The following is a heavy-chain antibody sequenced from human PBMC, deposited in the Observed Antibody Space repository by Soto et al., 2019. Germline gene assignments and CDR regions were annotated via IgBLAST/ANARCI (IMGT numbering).Heavy chain of an antibody. CDR3: AKDGYCSGGSCYRNWFDP. D-gene: IGHD2-15*01. CDR2: ISGSGGST. Sequence: GGSLRLSCAASGFTFSSYAMSWVHQAPGKGLEWVSAISGSGGSTYYADSVKGRFTISRDNSKNTLYLQMNSLRAEDTAVYYCAKDGYCSGGSCYRNWFDPWGQGTLVTVSS. V-gene: IGHV3-23*01. J-gene: IGHJ5*02. CDR1: GFTFSSYA.